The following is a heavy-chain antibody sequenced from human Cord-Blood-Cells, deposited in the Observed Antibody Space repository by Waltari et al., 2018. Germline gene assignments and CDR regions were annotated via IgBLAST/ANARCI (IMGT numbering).Heavy chain of an antibody. J-gene: IGHJ6*02. Sequence: QVQLQQWGAGLLKPSETLSLTCAVYGGSFSGYYWSWIRQPPVKGLEWIGEINHSGSTNYNPSLKSRVTISVDTSKNQFSLKLSSVTAADTAVYYCARGGVLEWLLYGSYYYYGMDVWGQGTTVTVSS. CDR2: INHSGST. V-gene: IGHV4-34*01. CDR1: GGSFSGYY. CDR3: ARGGVLEWLLYGSYYYYGMDV. D-gene: IGHD3-3*01.